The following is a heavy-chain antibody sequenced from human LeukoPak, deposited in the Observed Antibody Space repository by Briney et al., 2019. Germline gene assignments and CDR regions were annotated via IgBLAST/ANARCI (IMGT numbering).Heavy chain of an antibody. CDR2: FKSKTDGGTT. CDR1: GFTFSNAW. V-gene: IGHV3-15*01. D-gene: IGHD1-26*01. CDR3: TTHSGSYSSPFDF. Sequence: GGSLRLSCAASGFTFSNAWMSWVRQAPGKGLEWVGRFKSKTDGGTTDYAASVKGRFTISRDDSKNTLYLQMNSLHTEDTAVYSCTTHSGSYSSPFDFWGQGALVTVSS. J-gene: IGHJ4*02.